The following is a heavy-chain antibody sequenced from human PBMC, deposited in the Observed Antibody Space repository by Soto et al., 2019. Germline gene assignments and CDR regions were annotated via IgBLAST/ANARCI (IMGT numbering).Heavy chain of an antibody. V-gene: IGHV4-39*01. CDR3: ARQDGGYCSSTSCYLNWFDP. CDR2: IYYSGST. Sequence: QLQLQESGPGLVKPSETLSLTCTVSGGSISSSSYYWGWIRQPPGKGLEWIGRIYYSGSTYYNPSLKSRATISVDTSKNQSPLKLSSVTAADTAVYYCARQDGGYCSSTSCYLNWFDPWGQGTLVTVSS. J-gene: IGHJ5*02. CDR1: GGSISSSSYY. D-gene: IGHD2-2*01.